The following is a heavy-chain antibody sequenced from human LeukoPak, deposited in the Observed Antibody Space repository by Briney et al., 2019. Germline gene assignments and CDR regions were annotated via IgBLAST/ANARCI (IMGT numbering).Heavy chain of an antibody. CDR2: IVPIFGTA. Sequence: ASVKVSCKASGGTFSRHAISWVRQAPGQGLEWMGGIVPIFGTANYAQKFQGRVTITADKPTSTAYMELSSLRSEDTAVYYCARGGGDDSGSDYYYYMDVWGKGTTVTVSS. CDR3: ARGGGDDSGSDYYYYMDV. D-gene: IGHD3-10*01. CDR1: GGTFSRHA. V-gene: IGHV1-69*06. J-gene: IGHJ6*03.